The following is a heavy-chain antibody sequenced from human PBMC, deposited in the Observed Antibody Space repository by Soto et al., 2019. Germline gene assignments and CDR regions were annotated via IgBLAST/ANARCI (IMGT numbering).Heavy chain of an antibody. CDR2: IIPIFGTA. Sequence: SVKVSCKAPGDTFTSYYLNWVRQAPGQGLEWMGGIIPIFGTANYAQKFQGRVTITADKSTSTAYMELSSLRSEDTAVYYCARSGYCSSTSCYTDYYYGMDVWGQGTTVTVSS. D-gene: IGHD2-2*02. V-gene: IGHV1-69*06. J-gene: IGHJ6*02. CDR1: GDTFTSYY. CDR3: ARSGYCSSTSCYTDYYYGMDV.